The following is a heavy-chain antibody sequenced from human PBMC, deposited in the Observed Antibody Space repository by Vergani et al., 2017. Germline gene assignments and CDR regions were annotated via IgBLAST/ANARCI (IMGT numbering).Heavy chain of an antibody. CDR1: GFTFSSYG. J-gene: IGHJ5*02. D-gene: IGHD3-10*01. V-gene: IGHV3-33*01. CDR3: ARASWRGGDWFDP. CDR2: IWYDGSNK. Sequence: VQLVESGGGLVKPGGSLRLSCAASGFTFSSYGMHWVRQAPGKGLEWVAVIWYDGSNKYYADSVKGRFTISRDNSKNTLYLQMNSLRAEDTAVYYCARASWRGGDWFDPWGQGTLVTVSS.